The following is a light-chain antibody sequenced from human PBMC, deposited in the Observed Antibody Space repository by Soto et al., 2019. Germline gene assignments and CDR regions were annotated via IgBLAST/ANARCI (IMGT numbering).Light chain of an antibody. Sequence: QSVLTQPASVSGSPGQSITISCTETSSDFGGYNYVSWYQQHPGKAPKLMIYDVSNRPSGVSNRFSGSKSGNTASLTISGLQAEDEADYYCSSYTSSSTLVFGGGTKVTVL. CDR1: SSDFGGYNY. J-gene: IGLJ2*01. CDR3: SSYTSSSTLV. CDR2: DVS. V-gene: IGLV2-14*01.